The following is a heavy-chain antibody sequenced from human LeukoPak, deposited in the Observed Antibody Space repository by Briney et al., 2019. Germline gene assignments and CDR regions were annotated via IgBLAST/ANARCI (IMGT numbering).Heavy chain of an antibody. CDR1: GFIFSSYW. Sequence: GGSLRLSCAASGFIFSSYWMAWVRQAPGKGLEWVANIKEDGSDKNYVDSVKGRFTISRDNAKNSLYLQMNSLRAEDTAVYYCASSSHFYYDSTTDAFDIWGQGTMVTVSS. V-gene: IGHV3-7*01. D-gene: IGHD3-22*01. CDR2: IKEDGSDK. CDR3: ASSSHFYYDSTTDAFDI. J-gene: IGHJ3*02.